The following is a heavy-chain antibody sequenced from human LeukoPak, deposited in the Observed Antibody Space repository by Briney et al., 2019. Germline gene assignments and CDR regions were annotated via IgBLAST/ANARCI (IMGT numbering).Heavy chain of an antibody. Sequence: GRSLRLSCAASGFTFSSCGMHWVRQAPGKGLEWVAVIWYDGSNKYYADSVKGRFTISRDNSKNTLYLQMNSLRAEDTAVYYCARALVLPDQIFDYWGQGTLVTVSS. CDR1: GFTFSSCG. D-gene: IGHD4/OR15-4a*01. CDR2: IWYDGSNK. V-gene: IGHV3-33*01. CDR3: ARALVLPDQIFDY. J-gene: IGHJ4*02.